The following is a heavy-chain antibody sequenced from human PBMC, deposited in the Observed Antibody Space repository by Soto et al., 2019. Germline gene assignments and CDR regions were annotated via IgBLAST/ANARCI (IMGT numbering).Heavy chain of an antibody. CDR1: GFTVSSNY. CDR3: ARDRIAVAGNPEYFQH. V-gene: IGHV3-66*01. J-gene: IGHJ1*01. CDR2: IYSGGST. D-gene: IGHD6-19*01. Sequence: GGSLRLSCSASGFTVSSNYMSWVRQAPGKGLEWVSVIYSGGSTYYADSVKGRFTISRDNSKNTLYLQMNSLRAEDTAVYYCARDRIAVAGNPEYFQHWGQGTLVTVSS.